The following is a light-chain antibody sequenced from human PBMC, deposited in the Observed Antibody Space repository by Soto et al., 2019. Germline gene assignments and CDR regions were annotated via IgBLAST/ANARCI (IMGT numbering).Light chain of an antibody. Sequence: DIVLTQSPATLSLSPGERATLSCRASQSVSSYLAWYQQKGGQAPRLLIYDASNRATGIPARFSGSGSGTDFTLTISSLEPEDFAVYYCPQRSSWPYTFGQGTKLESK. CDR3: PQRSSWPYT. CDR2: DAS. V-gene: IGKV3-11*01. J-gene: IGKJ2*01. CDR1: QSVSSY.